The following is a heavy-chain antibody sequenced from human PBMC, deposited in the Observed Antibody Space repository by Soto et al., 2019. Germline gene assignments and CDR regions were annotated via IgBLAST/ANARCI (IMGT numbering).Heavy chain of an antibody. CDR2: IYYSGRT. J-gene: IGHJ4*02. CDR3: ARTKDYSSSLDY. D-gene: IGHD6-6*01. Sequence: SETLSLTCTVSGGSSSSGGYYWTWIRQHPGKGLEWIGCIYYSGRTYYNPSLKSRLTISVDTSKRQFSLKLSSVTAADTAIYYCARTKDYSSSLDYWGQGALVTVSA. V-gene: IGHV4-31*03. CDR1: GGSSSSGGYY.